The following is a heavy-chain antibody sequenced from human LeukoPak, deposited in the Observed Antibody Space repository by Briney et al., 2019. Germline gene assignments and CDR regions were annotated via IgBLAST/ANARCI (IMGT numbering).Heavy chain of an antibody. Sequence: ASVKVSCKASGYIFTSYYMHWVRQAPGQGLEWMGITNPSGGSKSYAQKFQGRVTMTRDTSTSTVYMELSSLRSDDTAVYYCARWETGSWFDPWGQGTLVTISS. V-gene: IGHV1-46*01. CDR2: TNPSGGSK. CDR3: ARWETGSWFDP. J-gene: IGHJ5*02. D-gene: IGHD1-14*01. CDR1: GYIFTSYY.